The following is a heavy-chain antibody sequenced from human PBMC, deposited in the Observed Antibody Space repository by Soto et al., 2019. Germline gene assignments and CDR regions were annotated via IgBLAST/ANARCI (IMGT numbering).Heavy chain of an antibody. Sequence: ASVKVSCKASGYTFTSYYMHWVRQAPGQGLEWMGIINPSGGSTSYAQKFQGRVTMTRDTSTSTVYMELSGLRSEDTAVYYCARGPYIVVVVAATHWFDPWGQGTLVTVSS. J-gene: IGHJ5*02. CDR1: GYTFTSYY. CDR3: ARGPYIVVVVAATHWFDP. D-gene: IGHD2-15*01. CDR2: INPSGGST. V-gene: IGHV1-46*03.